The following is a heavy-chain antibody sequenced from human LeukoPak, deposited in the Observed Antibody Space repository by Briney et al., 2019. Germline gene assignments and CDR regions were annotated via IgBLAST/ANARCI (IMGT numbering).Heavy chain of an antibody. CDR1: GFTFVNYG. V-gene: IGHV3-20*04. CDR2: ITWSGGST. J-gene: IGHJ6*03. CDR3: ARDGRIAAAHDYYYYYMDV. D-gene: IGHD6-13*01. Sequence: PGTSLRLSCAPSGFTFVNYGMSWVRQAPGKGLEWVTGITWSGGSTGYADSVKGRFTISRDNAKNSLYLQMNSLRAEDTALYYCARDGRIAAAHDYYYYYMDVWGKGTTVTVSS.